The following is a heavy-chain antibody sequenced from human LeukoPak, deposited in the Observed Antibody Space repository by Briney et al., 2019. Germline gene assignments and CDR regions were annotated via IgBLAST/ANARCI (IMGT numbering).Heavy chain of an antibody. CDR2: ISSSDETTT. D-gene: IGHD3-16*01. CDR3: AREGGGLSPQYYFDH. V-gene: IGHV3-74*01. Sequence: PGGSLRLSCAASGFTFSNYWMHWVRQAPGKGLVWVSRISSSDETTTSYADSVKGRFTISRDNAKNTLYLQMNSLRAEDTAVYYCAREGGGLSPQYYFDHWGQGTLVTVSS. J-gene: IGHJ4*02. CDR1: GFTFSNYW.